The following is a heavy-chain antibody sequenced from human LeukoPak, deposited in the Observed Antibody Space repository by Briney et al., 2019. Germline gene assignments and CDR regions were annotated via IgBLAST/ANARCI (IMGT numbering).Heavy chain of an antibody. D-gene: IGHD5-18*01. CDR2: IYHSGTT. Sequence: PSQTLSLTCTVSGYSISSGSYWGWIRQPPGKGVEWIATIYHSGTTYYNPSLKSRVTISVDRSKNQFSLKLSSVTAADTAVYYCARDPRGANTATSEWGQGTLVTVSS. CDR1: GYSISSGSY. V-gene: IGHV4-38-2*02. J-gene: IGHJ4*02. CDR3: ARDPRGANTATSE.